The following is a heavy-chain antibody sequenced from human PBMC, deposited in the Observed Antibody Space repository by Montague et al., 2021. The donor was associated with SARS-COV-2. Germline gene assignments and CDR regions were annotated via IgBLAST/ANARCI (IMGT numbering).Heavy chain of an antibody. J-gene: IGHJ6*03. CDR2: IHHGGST. CDR3: ARPGDGVVPSPILGVGPYYSYYYMDV. V-gene: IGHV4-34*01. Sequence: SETLSLTCAVHGGSFSTYSWNWIRQPPGKGLEWTGEIHHGGSTNYNPSLKSRVTISADTSKNQFSLKLTSVAAADTAVYYCARPGDGVVPSPILGVGPYYSYYYMDVWGKGTTVTVSS. CDR1: GGSFSTYS. D-gene: IGHD3-10*01.